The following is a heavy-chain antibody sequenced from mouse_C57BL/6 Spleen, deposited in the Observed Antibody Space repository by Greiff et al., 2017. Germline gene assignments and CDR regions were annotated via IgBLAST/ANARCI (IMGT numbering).Heavy chain of an antibody. Sequence: EVQLQQSGPELVKPGASVKMSCKASGYTFTDYNMHWVKQSHGKSLEWIGNIHPTNGGTSYNQKFKGQAPLTVTKSSCTAYRGLRSLTSEDSAVDYCARSDDEDDYWGQGTTLTVSS. CDR1: GYTFTDYN. V-gene: IGHV1-22*01. CDR3: ARSDDEDDY. CDR2: IHPTNGGT. J-gene: IGHJ2*01. D-gene: IGHD2-12*01.